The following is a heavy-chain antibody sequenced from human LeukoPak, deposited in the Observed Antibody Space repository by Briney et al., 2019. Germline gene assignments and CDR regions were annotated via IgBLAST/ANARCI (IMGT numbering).Heavy chain of an antibody. D-gene: IGHD5-18*01. CDR3: ARGNRRGYSNGYHFDY. V-gene: IGHV3-7*01. CDR2: IKQDGSEK. Sequence: PGGSLRLSCAAPGFTFSTYWMSWVRQTPGKGLEWVANIKQDGSEKYYVDSVKGRFTISRDNAKNSLYLQMDSLRADDTAVYYCARGNRRGYSNGYHFDYWGQGTLVTVSS. J-gene: IGHJ4*02. CDR1: GFTFSTYW.